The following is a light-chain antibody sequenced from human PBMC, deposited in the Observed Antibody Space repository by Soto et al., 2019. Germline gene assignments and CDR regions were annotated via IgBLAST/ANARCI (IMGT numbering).Light chain of an antibody. Sequence: QSVLTQPPSASGTPGQRVTISCSGSSSNIGSNTVNWYQQLPGTAPKLLIYSSNQRPSGVPDRFSGSKSGTSASLAISGLQSEDEDDYYCAAWDDSLNGPVFGTGTKVTVL. CDR2: SSN. CDR1: SSNIGSNT. J-gene: IGLJ1*01. V-gene: IGLV1-44*01. CDR3: AAWDDSLNGPV.